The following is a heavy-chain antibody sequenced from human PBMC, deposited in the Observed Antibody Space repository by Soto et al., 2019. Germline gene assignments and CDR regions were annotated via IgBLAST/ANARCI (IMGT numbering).Heavy chain of an antibody. Sequence: QVQLVESGGGVVQPGRSLRLSCEASGFTFSSYAMHWVRQAPGKGLEWVAVISYDGSNKYYADSVKGRFTIARDNSKNTLYLQMNSLRAEDTAVYYCARGGEWELPATIDYWGQGTLVTVSS. D-gene: IGHD1-26*01. J-gene: IGHJ4*02. V-gene: IGHV3-30-3*01. CDR3: ARGGEWELPATIDY. CDR1: GFTFSSYA. CDR2: ISYDGSNK.